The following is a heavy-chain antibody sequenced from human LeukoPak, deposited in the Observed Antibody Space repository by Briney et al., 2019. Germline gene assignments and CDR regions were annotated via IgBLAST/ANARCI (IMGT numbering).Heavy chain of an antibody. CDR3: ASHQYYYDSSSYHFDY. J-gene: IGHJ4*02. CDR2: INHSGST. D-gene: IGHD3-22*01. V-gene: IGHV4-34*01. CDR1: GGSFSGYY. Sequence: SETLSLTCAAYGGSFSGYYWSWIRQPPGKGLEWIGEINHSGSTNYNPSLKSRVTISVDTSRNQFSLKLSSVTAADTAVYYCASHQYYYDSSSYHFDYWGQGTLVTVSS.